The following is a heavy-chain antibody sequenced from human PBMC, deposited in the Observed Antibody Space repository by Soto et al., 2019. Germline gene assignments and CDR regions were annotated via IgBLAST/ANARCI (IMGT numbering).Heavy chain of an antibody. CDR2: IYYSGST. CDR1: GGSVSSGSYY. CDR3: ASVSGVDCSSTSCYSALFDY. V-gene: IGHV4-61*01. Sequence: PLETLSLTCTVSGGSVSSGSYYWSWIRQPPGKGLEWIGYIYYSGSTNYNPSLKSRVTISVDTSKNQFSLKLSSVTAADTAVYYCASVSGVDCSSTSCYSALFDYWGQGTLVTVSS. D-gene: IGHD2-2*01. J-gene: IGHJ4*02.